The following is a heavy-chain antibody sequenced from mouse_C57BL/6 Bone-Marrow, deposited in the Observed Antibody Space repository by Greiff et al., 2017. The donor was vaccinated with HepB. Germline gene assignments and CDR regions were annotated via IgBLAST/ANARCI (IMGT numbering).Heavy chain of an antibody. Sequence: EVKLQESGAELVRPGASVKLSCTASGFNIKDDYMHWVKQRPEQGLEWIGWIDPENGDTEYASKFQGKATITADTSSNTAYLQLSSLTSEDSAVYYCTTLITALVYWYFDVWGTGTTVTVSS. V-gene: IGHV14-4*01. CDR2: IDPENGDT. D-gene: IGHD1-1*01. J-gene: IGHJ1*03. CDR3: TTLITALVYWYFDV. CDR1: GFNIKDDY.